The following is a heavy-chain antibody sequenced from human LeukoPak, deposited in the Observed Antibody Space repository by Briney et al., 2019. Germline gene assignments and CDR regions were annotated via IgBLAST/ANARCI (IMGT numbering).Heavy chain of an antibody. D-gene: IGHD3-10*01. CDR2: IYSGGST. Sequence: PGGTLRLSCAASGFTFSSFGMSWVRQAPGKGLEWVSVIYSGGSTYYADSVKGRFTISRDNSKNTLYLQMNSLRAEDTTVYYCARVRSGSGSPLDYWGQGTLVTVSS. J-gene: IGHJ4*02. CDR1: GFTFSSFG. V-gene: IGHV3-53*01. CDR3: ARVRSGSGSPLDY.